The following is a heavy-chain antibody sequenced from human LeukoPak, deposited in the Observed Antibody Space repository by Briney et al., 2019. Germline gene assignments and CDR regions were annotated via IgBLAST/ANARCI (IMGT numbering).Heavy chain of an antibody. V-gene: IGHV4-39*07. J-gene: IGHJ3*02. CDR3: ASRGYSGYVADAFDI. CDR1: GGSISSSSYY. D-gene: IGHD5-12*01. CDR2: IYYSGST. Sequence: SETLSLTCTVSGGSISSSSYYWGWIRQPPGKGLEWIGSIYYSGSTYYNPSLKSRVTISVDTSKNQSSLKLSSVTAADTAVYYCASRGYSGYVADAFDIWGQGTMVTVSS.